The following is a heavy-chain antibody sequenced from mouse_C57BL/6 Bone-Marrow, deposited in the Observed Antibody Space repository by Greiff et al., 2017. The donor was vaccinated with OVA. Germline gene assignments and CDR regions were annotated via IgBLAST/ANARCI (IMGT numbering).Heavy chain of an antibody. CDR3: TRVGLRRDQGYFDV. V-gene: IGHV5-9-1*02. CDR1: GFTFSSYA. Sequence: EVQGVQSGEGLVKPGGSLKLSCAASGFTFSSYAMSWVRQTPEKRLEWVAYISSGGDYTYYADTVKGRFTISRDNARNTLYLQMSSLKSEDTAMYYCTRVGLRRDQGYFDVWGTGTTVTVSS. CDR2: ISSGGDYT. J-gene: IGHJ1*03. D-gene: IGHD1-2*01.